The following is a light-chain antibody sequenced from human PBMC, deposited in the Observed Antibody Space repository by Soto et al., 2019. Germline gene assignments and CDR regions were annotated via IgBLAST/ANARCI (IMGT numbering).Light chain of an antibody. V-gene: IGLV2-23*01. CDR1: SSDVGSYNL. J-gene: IGLJ2*01. Sequence: QSALTQPASVSGSPGQSITISCTGTSSDVGSYNLVSWYQQHPGKAPKLMIYEGSKRPSGVSNRFSGSKSGNTASLTISGLQVEDEADYYCCSYAGSSTLEVFGGGTKLTVL. CDR3: CSYAGSSTLEV. CDR2: EGS.